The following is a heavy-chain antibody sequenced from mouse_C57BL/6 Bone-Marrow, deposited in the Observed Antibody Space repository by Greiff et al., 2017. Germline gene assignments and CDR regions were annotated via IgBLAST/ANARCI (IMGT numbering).Heavy chain of an antibody. CDR3: ARGLLRPWFAY. V-gene: IGHV14-2*01. CDR1: GFNINDYY. CDR2: IGPEAGET. Sequence: VQLQQSGAELVKPGASVKFSCTASGFNINDYYMPWVKQRTEQGLEWIGRIGPEAGETKYAPKFPGQATITADTSSNTAYLQLSSLTSEDTAVYYCARGLLRPWFAYWGQGTLVTVSA. D-gene: IGHD1-2*01. J-gene: IGHJ3*01.